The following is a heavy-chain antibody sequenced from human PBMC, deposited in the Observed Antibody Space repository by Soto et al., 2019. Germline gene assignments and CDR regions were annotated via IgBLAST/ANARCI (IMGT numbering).Heavy chain of an antibody. CDR1: GFTFSSYS. V-gene: IGHV3-48*02. CDR3: ARGANWNLGTYYFDY. Sequence: EVQLVESGGGLVQPGGSLRLSCAASGFTFSSYSMNWVRQAPGKGLEWVSYISSSSSTIYYADSVKGRFTISRDNAKNSLYLQMHSLRDEDTAVYYCARGANWNLGTYYFDYWGQGTLVTVSS. J-gene: IGHJ4*02. CDR2: ISSSSSTI. D-gene: IGHD1-7*01.